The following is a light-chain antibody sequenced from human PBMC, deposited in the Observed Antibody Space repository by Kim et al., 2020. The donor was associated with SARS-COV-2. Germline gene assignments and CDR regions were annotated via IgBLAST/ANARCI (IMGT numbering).Light chain of an antibody. Sequence: GQSVTISCTGTSSDVGGYNYVSWYQQHPGKAPKLMSYEGSKRPSGVPDRFSGSKSGNTASLTVSGLQAEDEADYYCISYAGSNNLVFGGGTQLTVL. CDR2: EGS. CDR1: SSDVGGYNY. V-gene: IGLV2-8*01. CDR3: ISYAGSNNLV. J-gene: IGLJ2*01.